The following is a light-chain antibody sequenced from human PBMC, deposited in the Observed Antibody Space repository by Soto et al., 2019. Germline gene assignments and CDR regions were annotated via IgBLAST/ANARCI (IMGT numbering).Light chain of an antibody. CDR2: LSSDGSH. Sequence: QSVLTQSPSASASLGASVKLTCTLSSGHSSYAIAWHQQQPEKGPRYLKKLSSDGSHSKGDGIPDRFSGSSSGAERYLTISSLQSEDEADYYCQTWDTGARVVFGGGTKLTVL. CDR1: SGHSSYA. CDR3: QTWDTGARVV. V-gene: IGLV4-69*01. J-gene: IGLJ2*01.